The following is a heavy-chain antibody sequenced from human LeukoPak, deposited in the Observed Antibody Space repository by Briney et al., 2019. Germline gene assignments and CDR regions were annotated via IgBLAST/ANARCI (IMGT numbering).Heavy chain of an antibody. CDR3: ARDYGIVVAPNYYYYYGMDV. Sequence: GSSVKVSCKASGGTFSSYAISWVRQAPGQGLEWMGGIIPIFGTANYAQKFQGRVTITADESTSTAHMELSSLRSEDTAVYYCARDYGIVVAPNYYYYYGMDVWGQGTTVTVSS. CDR2: IIPIFGTA. D-gene: IGHD3-22*01. CDR1: GGTFSSYA. V-gene: IGHV1-69*01. J-gene: IGHJ6*02.